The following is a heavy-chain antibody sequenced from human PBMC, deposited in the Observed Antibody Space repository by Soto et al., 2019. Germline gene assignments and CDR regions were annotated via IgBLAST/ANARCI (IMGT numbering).Heavy chain of an antibody. CDR1: GFSFTSYA. V-gene: IGHV3-23*01. J-gene: IGHJ5*02. CDR2: ISATGGST. D-gene: IGHD2-2*01. CDR3: EKGGYCTSISCPRWFDP. Sequence: GGSLRLSCAASGFSFTSYAMSWVRQAPGKGLEWVSGISATGGSTYYADSVKGRFTISRDNSRNTLYLQMNSLRAEDTALYYSEKGGYCTSISCPRWFDPWGQGTLVTVSS.